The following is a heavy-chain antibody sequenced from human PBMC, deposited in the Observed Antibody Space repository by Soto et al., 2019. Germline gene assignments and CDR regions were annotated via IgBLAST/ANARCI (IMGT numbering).Heavy chain of an antibody. CDR2: IYPGDSDT. J-gene: IGHJ3*02. CDR1: GYSFTNYW. D-gene: IGHD3-22*01. Sequence: PGESLKISCKGSGYSFTNYWIGWVRQMPGKGLEWMGIIYPGDSDTRYSPSFQGQVTISADKSISTAYLQWSSLKASDTVMYYCARYYYDSSGYLDAFDIWGQGTMVTVSS. V-gene: IGHV5-51*01. CDR3: ARYYYDSSGYLDAFDI.